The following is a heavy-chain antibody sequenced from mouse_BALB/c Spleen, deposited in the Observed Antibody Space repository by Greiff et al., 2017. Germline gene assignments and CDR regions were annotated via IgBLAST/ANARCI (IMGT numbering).Heavy chain of an antibody. CDR3: ARGEITTAWFAY. CDR2: INPSTGYT. CDR1: GYTFTSYW. J-gene: IGHJ3*01. D-gene: IGHD2-4*01. V-gene: IGHV1-7*01. Sequence: VQLQQSGAELAKPGASVKMSCKASGYTFTSYWMHWVKQRPGQGLEWIGYINPSTGYTEYNQKFKDKATLTADKSSSTAYMQLSSLTSEDSAVYYCARGEITTAWFAYWGQGTLVTVSA.